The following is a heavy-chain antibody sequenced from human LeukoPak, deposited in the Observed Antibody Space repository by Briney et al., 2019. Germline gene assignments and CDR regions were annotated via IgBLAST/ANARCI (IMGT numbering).Heavy chain of an antibody. CDR2: INPNSGGT. CDR1: GYTFTGYY. J-gene: IGHJ6*02. CDR3: ARDLPTYCSSPSCFHGMDV. V-gene: IGHV1-2*02. Sequence: ASVKVSCKASGYTFTGYYMHWVRQAPGQGLEWMGWINPNSGGTNYAQKFQGRVTITADKSTSTAYMELSSLISDDTAVYYCARDLPTYCSSPSCFHGMDVWGQGTTVTVSS. D-gene: IGHD2-2*01.